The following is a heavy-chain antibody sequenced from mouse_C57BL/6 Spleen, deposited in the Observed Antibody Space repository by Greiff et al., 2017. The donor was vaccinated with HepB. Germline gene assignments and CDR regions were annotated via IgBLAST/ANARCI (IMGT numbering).Heavy chain of an antibody. V-gene: IGHV7-3*01. CDR2: IRNKANGYTT. CDR3: ARYEGIWYPMDY. Sequence: EVKLMESGGGLVQPGGSLSLSCAASGFTFTDYYMSWVRQPPGKALEWLGFIRNKANGYTTEYSASVKGRFTISRDNSQSILYLQMNALRAEDSATYYCARYEGIWYPMDYWGQGTSVTVSS. J-gene: IGHJ4*01. D-gene: IGHD1-1*02. CDR1: GFTFTDYY.